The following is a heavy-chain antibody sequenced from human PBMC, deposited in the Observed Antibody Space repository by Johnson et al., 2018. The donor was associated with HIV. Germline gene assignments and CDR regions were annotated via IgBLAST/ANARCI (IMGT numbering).Heavy chain of an antibody. Sequence: VQLVESGGGLVQPGGSLRLSCAASGFTVSSNYMSWVRQAPGKGLEWVSVIYSGGSTYYADSVKGRFTISRDNAKKSLFLQMNSLRAEDTALYYCARDPGALSSSIWGQGTMVTVSS. CDR2: IYSGGST. V-gene: IGHV3-66*01. J-gene: IGHJ3*02. CDR3: ARDPGALSSSI. D-gene: IGHD6-6*01. CDR1: GFTVSSNY.